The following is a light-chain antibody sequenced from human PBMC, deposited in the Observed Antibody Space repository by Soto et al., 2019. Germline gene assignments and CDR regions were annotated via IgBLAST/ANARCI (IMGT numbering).Light chain of an antibody. CDR3: CSHSSSITWM. CDR1: SSDVGGYNF. J-gene: IGLJ3*02. V-gene: IGLV2-14*03. Sequence: QSVLTQTASVSGSPGQSITMSCTGTSSDVGGYNFVSWYQQHPGKAPKLIVHEVANRLSGVSGRFSGSKSGNTAFLTISGLQAEDGAVYYCCSHSSSITWMFGGGTKVTVL. CDR2: EVA.